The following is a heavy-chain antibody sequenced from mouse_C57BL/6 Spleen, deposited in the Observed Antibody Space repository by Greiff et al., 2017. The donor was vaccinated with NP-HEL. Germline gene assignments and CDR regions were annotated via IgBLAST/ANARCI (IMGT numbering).Heavy chain of an antibody. D-gene: IGHD2-5*01. CDR2: IDPETGGT. CDR3: TRHTLYYSKGDYAMDY. Sequence: QVQLQQSGAELVRPGASVTLSCKASGYTFTDYEMHWVKQTPVHGLEWIGAIDPETGGTAYNQKFKGKAILTADKSSSTAYMELRSLTSEDSAVYYCTRHTLYYSKGDYAMDYWGQGTSVTVSS. V-gene: IGHV1-15*01. CDR1: GYTFTDYE. J-gene: IGHJ4*01.